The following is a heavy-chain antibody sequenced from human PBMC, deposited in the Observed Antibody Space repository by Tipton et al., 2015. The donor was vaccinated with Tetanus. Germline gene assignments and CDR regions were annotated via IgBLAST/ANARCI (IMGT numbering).Heavy chain of an antibody. V-gene: IGHV1-8*01. Sequence: QLVQSGAEVKKPGASVKVSCKASGYTFTSYGLNWVRKAAGRGFEWMGWLNPKSGSAAYAQRFQGRVTMTTNTSITTAYMEVSSLTYEDTAVYYCARGHSPLYNWNFGYFDFWGQGTLVTVSS. J-gene: IGHJ4*02. CDR2: LNPKSGSA. CDR3: ARGHSPLYNWNFGYFDF. CDR1: GYTFTSYG. D-gene: IGHD1-7*01.